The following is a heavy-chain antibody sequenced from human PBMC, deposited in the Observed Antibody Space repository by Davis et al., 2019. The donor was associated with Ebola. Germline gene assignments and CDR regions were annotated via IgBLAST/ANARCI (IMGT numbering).Heavy chain of an antibody. CDR1: GFTFSTYW. D-gene: IGHD6-13*01. CDR2: VKPDGSDT. J-gene: IGHJ4*02. CDR3: ARGSSSWSPLDY. V-gene: IGHV3-74*01. Sequence: GESLKISCATSGFTFSTYWMHWVRQAPGKGLVWVSRVKPDGSDTNYADSVKGRFSISRDNAKNTLYLQMNSLRAEDTAVYYCARGSSSWSPLDYWGQGTLVTVSS.